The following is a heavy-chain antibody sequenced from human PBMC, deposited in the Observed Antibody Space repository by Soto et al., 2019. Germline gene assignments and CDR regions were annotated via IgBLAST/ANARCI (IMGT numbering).Heavy chain of an antibody. V-gene: IGHV4-28*01. D-gene: IGHD1-26*01. CDR3: ARREIQGPIDY. J-gene: IGHJ4*02. CDR1: GYSISSSNW. Sequence: QVQLQESGPGLVKPSDTLSLTCAVSGYSISSSNWWGWIRQPPGKGLEWIGYIYYSGTTYYNPSLKSRVTMSVDTSKNLFSLKVTSVTAVDTAVYYCARREIQGPIDYWGQGTLVTGSS. CDR2: IYYSGTT.